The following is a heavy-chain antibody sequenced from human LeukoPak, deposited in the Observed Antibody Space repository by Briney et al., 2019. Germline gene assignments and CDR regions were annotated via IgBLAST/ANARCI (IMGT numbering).Heavy chain of an antibody. D-gene: IGHD6-6*01. Sequence: GGSLRLSCAASGFTFSNSGMDWVRQAPGKGLEWVSYISSSSSSIYYADSVKGRFTTSRDNAKNSLFLQMNSLRVEDTAVYYCARGGAARPDYWGQGTLVTVSS. CDR2: ISSSSSSI. CDR3: ARGGAARPDY. V-gene: IGHV3-48*01. J-gene: IGHJ4*02. CDR1: GFTFSNSG.